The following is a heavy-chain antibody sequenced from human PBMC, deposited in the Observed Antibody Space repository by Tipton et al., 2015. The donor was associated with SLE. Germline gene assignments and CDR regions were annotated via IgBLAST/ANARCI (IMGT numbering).Heavy chain of an antibody. CDR1: GFTFSSFW. D-gene: IGHD1-14*01. CDR2: IKQDGSEK. J-gene: IGHJ4*02. V-gene: IGHV3-7*01. Sequence: VQLVQSGGGLVQPGGSLRLSCAASGFTFSSFWMTWGRQAPGKGLGWVANIKQDGSEKYYVDSVKGRFTISRENAKNSLHLQMNSLRGDDTAVYYCVSVRSHFKYWGQGTLVTVSS. CDR3: VSVRSHFKY.